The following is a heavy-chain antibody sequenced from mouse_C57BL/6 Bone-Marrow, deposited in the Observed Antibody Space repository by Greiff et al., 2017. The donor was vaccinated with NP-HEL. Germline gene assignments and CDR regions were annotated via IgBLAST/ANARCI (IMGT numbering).Heavy chain of an antibody. J-gene: IGHJ3*01. CDR3: ARGPLYYYGSSLWFAY. Sequence: EVKLQESGPGLVKPSQSLSLTCSVTGYSITSGYYWNWIRQFPGNKLEWMGYISYDGSNNYNPSLKNRISITRDTSKNQFFLKLNSVTTEDTATYYCARGPLYYYGSSLWFAYWGQGTLVTVSA. V-gene: IGHV3-6*01. CDR1: GYSITSGYY. D-gene: IGHD1-1*01. CDR2: ISYDGSN.